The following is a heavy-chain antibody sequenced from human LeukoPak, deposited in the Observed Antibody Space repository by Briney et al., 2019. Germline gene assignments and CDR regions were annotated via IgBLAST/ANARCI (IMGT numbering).Heavy chain of an antibody. CDR3: ARAVGSKNPQPSR. J-gene: IGHJ4*02. CDR2: ISSSSSTI. Sequence: GGSLRLSCAASGFTFNSYSMNWVRQAPGKGLEWVSYISSSSSTIYYADSVKGRFTISRDNAKNSLYLQMNSLRAEDTAVYYCARAVGSKNPQPSRWGQGTLVTVSS. V-gene: IGHV3-48*04. CDR1: GFTFNSYS. D-gene: IGHD2-15*01.